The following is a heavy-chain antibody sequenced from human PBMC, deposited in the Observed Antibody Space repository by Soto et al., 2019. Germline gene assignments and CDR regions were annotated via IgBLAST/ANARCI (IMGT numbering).Heavy chain of an antibody. CDR3: ARALYYYDSSGYVNDAFDI. V-gene: IGHV4-31*03. D-gene: IGHD3-22*01. CDR2: IYYSGST. CDR1: GGSISSGGYY. J-gene: IGHJ3*02. Sequence: PSETLSLTCTVSGGSISSGGYYWSWIRQHPGKGLEWIGYIYYSGSTYYNPSLKSRVTISVDTSKNQFSLKLSSVTAADTAVYYCARALYYYDSSGYVNDAFDIWGQGTMVTVSS.